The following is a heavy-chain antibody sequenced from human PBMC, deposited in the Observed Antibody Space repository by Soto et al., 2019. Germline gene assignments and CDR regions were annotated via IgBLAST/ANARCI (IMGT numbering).Heavy chain of an antibody. D-gene: IGHD3-9*01. CDR1: EFSFSSYA. CDR3: ARTFDTITYYFDY. Sequence: GGSLRLSCAASEFSFSSYAMHWIRQAPGKGLEWVAVISFDGNIIHYADSVKGRFIISRDNSKNTLYLQMHSMSGEDTAVYYCARTFDTITYYFDYWGQGTLVTVSS. CDR2: ISFDGNII. V-gene: IGHV3-30-3*01. J-gene: IGHJ4*02.